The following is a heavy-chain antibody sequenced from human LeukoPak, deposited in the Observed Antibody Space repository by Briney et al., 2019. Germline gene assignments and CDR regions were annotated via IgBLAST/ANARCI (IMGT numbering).Heavy chain of an antibody. J-gene: IGHJ4*02. V-gene: IGHV3-48*01. D-gene: IGHD3-22*01. CDR3: ARGSTYYDSSGQVPFDY. CDR1: GFTFSSYS. CDR2: ISGSSSTI. Sequence: GGSLRLSCAASGFTFSSYSMNWVRQAPGKGLEWGSYISGSSSTIYYADSVKGRFTISRDNGKNTLYPQMNSLRAEDTAVYYCARGSTYYDSSGQVPFDYWGQGTLVTVSS.